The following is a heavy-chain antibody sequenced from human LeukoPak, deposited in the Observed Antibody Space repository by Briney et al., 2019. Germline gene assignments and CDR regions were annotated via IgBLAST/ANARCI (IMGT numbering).Heavy chain of an antibody. CDR3: ANGDGFDY. V-gene: IGHV3-7*01. Sequence: GGSLRLSCATSGFTFSTYWRRWVRQAPGKGLEWVANIKQDGSEKHYVDSVKGRFTISRDNAKNSLYLQMNSLRAEDTAVYYCANGDGFDYWGQGTLVTVSS. CDR1: GFTFSTYW. J-gene: IGHJ4*02. D-gene: IGHD5-24*01. CDR2: IKQDGSEK.